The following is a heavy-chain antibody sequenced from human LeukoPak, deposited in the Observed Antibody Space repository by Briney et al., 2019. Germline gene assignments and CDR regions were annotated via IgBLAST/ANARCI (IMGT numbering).Heavy chain of an antibody. CDR2: IKQDGSEK. Sequence: PGGSLRLSCAASGFTFSSYWMSWVRQAPGKGLEWVASIKQDGSEKYYVDSVKGRFTISRDNAKNSLYLQMNSLRAEDTAVYYCARDLRPNYRDLFDYWGQGTLVTVSS. CDR3: ARDLRPNYRDLFDY. CDR1: GFTFSSYW. D-gene: IGHD4-17*01. J-gene: IGHJ4*02. V-gene: IGHV3-7*01.